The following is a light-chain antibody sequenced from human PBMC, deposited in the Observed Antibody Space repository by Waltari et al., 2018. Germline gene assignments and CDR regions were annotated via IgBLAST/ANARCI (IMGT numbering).Light chain of an antibody. CDR3: RQGTYWPRYT. CDR2: NVS. V-gene: IGKV2-30*01. CDR1: QSLVDSIGHTD. J-gene: IGKJ2*01. Sequence: DIVMTQFPLSLPVTLGQPASTPSSSSQSLVDSIGHTDVNCFQQRPGPSPRRLIYNVSKRDSEVPDRFSGSGSGTDCTLKIRRVEADDVAVYYCRQGTYWPRYTFGQGTKLEIK.